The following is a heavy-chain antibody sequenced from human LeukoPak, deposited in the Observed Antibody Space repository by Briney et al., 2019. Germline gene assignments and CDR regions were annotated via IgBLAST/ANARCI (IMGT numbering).Heavy chain of an antibody. D-gene: IGHD6-13*01. Sequence: SQTLSLTYTVSGGSISSGDYYWSWIRQPPGKGLEWIGYIYYSGSTYYNPSLKSRVTTSIDTSKNQFSLKMSSVTAADTAVYYCVREVKGYGSSWYQNWFDPWGQGTLVTASS. J-gene: IGHJ5*02. CDR3: VREVKGYGSSWYQNWFDP. CDR2: IYYSGST. V-gene: IGHV4-30-4*01. CDR1: GGSISSGDYY.